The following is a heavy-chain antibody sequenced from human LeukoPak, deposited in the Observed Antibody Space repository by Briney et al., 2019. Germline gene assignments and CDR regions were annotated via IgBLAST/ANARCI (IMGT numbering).Heavy chain of an antibody. Sequence: ASVKVSCKPSGYTFTSYILHWVRQPLGQGLEWTGIINPSGGSTSYAQKFQGRVTMTRDTSTSTVYMELSSLRSEDTAVYYCARDPHSSSWYDYWGQGTLVTVSS. D-gene: IGHD6-13*01. CDR3: ARDPHSSSWYDY. CDR1: GYTFTSYI. V-gene: IGHV1-46*01. CDR2: INPSGGST. J-gene: IGHJ4*02.